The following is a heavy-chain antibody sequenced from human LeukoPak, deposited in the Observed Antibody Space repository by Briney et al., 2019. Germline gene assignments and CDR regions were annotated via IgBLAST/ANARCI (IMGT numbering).Heavy chain of an antibody. D-gene: IGHD2-2*01. J-gene: IGHJ6*04. V-gene: IGHV3-66*01. Sequence: PGGSLRLSCIASGFTFGDYAVSWVRQAPGKGLEWVSVIYSGGTTYYADSVKGRFTISRDNSKNTLYLQMNSLRAEETAVYYCTRVYCSSTSCYLDVWGKGTTVTISS. CDR1: GFTFGDYA. CDR3: TRVYCSSTSCYLDV. CDR2: IYSGGTT.